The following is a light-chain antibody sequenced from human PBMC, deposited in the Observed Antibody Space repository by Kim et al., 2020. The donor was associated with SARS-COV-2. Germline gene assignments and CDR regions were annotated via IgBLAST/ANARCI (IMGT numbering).Light chain of an antibody. CDR2: DAS. Sequence: DIQMTQSPSSLSASVGDRVTITCQASQDINNYLNWYQQKPGKAPKLLIYDASNLETGVPSRFSGSGSGTDFTFTISSLQPDDIATYYCQQYEILPYTFGQGTKLEI. J-gene: IGKJ2*01. CDR3: QQYEILPYT. V-gene: IGKV1-33*01. CDR1: QDINNY.